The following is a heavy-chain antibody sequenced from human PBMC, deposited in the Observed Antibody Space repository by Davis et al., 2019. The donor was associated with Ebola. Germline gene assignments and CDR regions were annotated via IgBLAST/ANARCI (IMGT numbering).Heavy chain of an antibody. V-gene: IGHV4-31*03. J-gene: IGHJ4*02. CDR3: ARAGGIAAAGLDY. CDR2: IYYSGST. Sequence: SETLSLTCTVSGGSISSGGYYWSWIRQHPGKGLEWIGYIYYSGSTYYNPSLTSRVTISVDTSKNQFSLKLSSVTAADTAVYYCARAGGIAAAGLDYWGQGTLVTVSS. D-gene: IGHD6-13*01. CDR1: GGSISSGGYY.